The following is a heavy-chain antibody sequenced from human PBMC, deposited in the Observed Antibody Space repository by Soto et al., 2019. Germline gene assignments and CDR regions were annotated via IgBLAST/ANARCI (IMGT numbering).Heavy chain of an antibody. J-gene: IGHJ4*02. V-gene: IGHV3-30*03. Sequence: PGGSLRLSCAASGFTFSNYGMHWVRQAPGKGLEWVAVISYDGSNKYYVDSVKGRFTISRDNSKNTLYLQMSSLRAEDTAVYYCVRKRDDCTGGSCEGYFDYWGQGTLVTVSS. D-gene: IGHD2-15*01. CDR1: GFTFSNYG. CDR3: VRKRDDCTGGSCEGYFDY. CDR2: ISYDGSNK.